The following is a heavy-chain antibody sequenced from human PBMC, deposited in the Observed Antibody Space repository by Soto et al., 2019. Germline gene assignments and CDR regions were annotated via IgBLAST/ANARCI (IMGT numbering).Heavy chain of an antibody. Sequence: TLSLTCTVSGGSISSGSYYWNWIRQHPGKGLEWIGYIYYSGSTDYNPSLKSRVTISVDMSKNQFSLKLSSVTAADTAVYYCAREPWYGSGSYYSYVMDVWGQGTTVTVSS. CDR2: IYYSGST. D-gene: IGHD3-10*01. J-gene: IGHJ6*02. V-gene: IGHV4-31*03. CDR3: AREPWYGSGSYYSYVMDV. CDR1: GGSISSGSYY.